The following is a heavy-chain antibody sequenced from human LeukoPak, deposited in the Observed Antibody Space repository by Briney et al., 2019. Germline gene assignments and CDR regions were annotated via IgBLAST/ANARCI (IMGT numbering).Heavy chain of an antibody. Sequence: GGTLRLSCAASGFTFSNYGMSWVRQAPGKGLEWVSTISGSGGTTYYADSVKGRFTISRDNSKNTLYLQMNSLRAEDTAVYYCAKEMATTSYYFDYWGQGTLVTVSS. CDR1: GFTFSNYG. CDR2: ISGSGGTT. V-gene: IGHV3-23*01. CDR3: AKEMATTSYYFDY. D-gene: IGHD5-24*01. J-gene: IGHJ4*02.